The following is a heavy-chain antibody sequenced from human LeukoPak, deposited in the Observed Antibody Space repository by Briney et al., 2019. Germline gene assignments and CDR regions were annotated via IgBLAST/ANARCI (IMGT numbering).Heavy chain of an antibody. CDR1: GGSISSYY. D-gene: IGHD2-21*02. V-gene: IGHV4-59*01. Sequence: SETLSLTCTVSGGSISSYYWSWIRQPSGKGLEWIGYIYYSGSTNYNPSLKGRVTISVDTSKNQFSLKLSSVTAADTAIYYCARSRAYCGGDCYSIEYWGQGTLVTVSS. CDR3: ARSRAYCGGDCYSIEY. CDR2: IYYSGST. J-gene: IGHJ4*02.